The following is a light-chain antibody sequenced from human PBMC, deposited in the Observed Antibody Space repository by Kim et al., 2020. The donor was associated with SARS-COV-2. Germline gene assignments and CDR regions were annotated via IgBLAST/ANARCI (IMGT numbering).Light chain of an antibody. CDR1: HRVATD. J-gene: IGKJ5*01. Sequence: APPGEAAPSSSGGHRVATDLASYQQKPRQAPTLLIFDASTSATGISPRFSSSGSWAQFTLTISSIRSEEFAVDYCQQYNNKPPITFGQGTRLEIK. CDR2: DAS. V-gene: IGKV3-15*01. CDR3: QQYNNKPPIT.